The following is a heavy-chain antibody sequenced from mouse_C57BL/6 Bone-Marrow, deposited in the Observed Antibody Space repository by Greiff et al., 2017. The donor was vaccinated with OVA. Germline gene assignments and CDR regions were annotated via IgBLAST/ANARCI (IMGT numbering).Heavy chain of an antibody. V-gene: IGHV3-1*01. CDR1: GYSITSGYD. Sequence: EVQLQQSGPGMVKPSQSLSLTCTVTGYSITSGYDWHWIRHFPGNKLEWMGYISYSGSTNYNPSLKSRISITHDTSKNHFFLKLNSVTTEDTATYYCARETTGAMDYWGQGTSVTVSS. CDR2: ISYSGST. CDR3: ARETTGAMDY. D-gene: IGHD1-1*01. J-gene: IGHJ4*01.